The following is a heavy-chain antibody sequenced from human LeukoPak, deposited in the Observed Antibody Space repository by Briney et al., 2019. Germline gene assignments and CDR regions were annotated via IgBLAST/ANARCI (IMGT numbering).Heavy chain of an antibody. Sequence: PGGSLRLSCAASGFTFSSYAMSWVRQAPGKGLEWVSIISGSGASTYYAESVKGRFTISRDNSKNTLYLQMNSLRAEDTAVYYCAKDLLDSSGYNYFDYWGRGTLVTVSS. V-gene: IGHV3-23*01. CDR2: ISGSGAST. D-gene: IGHD3-22*01. J-gene: IGHJ4*02. CDR3: AKDLLDSSGYNYFDY. CDR1: GFTFSSYA.